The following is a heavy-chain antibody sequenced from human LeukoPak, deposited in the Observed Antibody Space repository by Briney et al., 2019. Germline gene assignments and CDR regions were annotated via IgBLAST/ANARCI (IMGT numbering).Heavy chain of an antibody. D-gene: IGHD6-13*01. Sequence: GGSLRLSCAASGFTVSSNYMSWVRQAPGKGLEWVANIKQDGSEKYYVDSVKGRFTISRDNAKNSLYLQMNSLRAEDTAVYYCARDRKSSSWYYYFDYWGQGTLVTVSS. CDR2: IKQDGSEK. CDR3: ARDRKSSSWYYYFDY. J-gene: IGHJ4*02. CDR1: GFTVSSNY. V-gene: IGHV3-7*01.